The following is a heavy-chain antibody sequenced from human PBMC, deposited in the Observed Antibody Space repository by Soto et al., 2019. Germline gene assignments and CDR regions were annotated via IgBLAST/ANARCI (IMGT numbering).Heavy chain of an antibody. CDR3: ARHGWLES. Sequence: DVQLVETGGDLIQPGGSLRLSCAASGFNVNSNSMNWVRQAPGKGLEWLSLIHSDSNTKYVDSVKGRFTISRDSSENKLYLQMNSLRAEDTAVYYCARHGWLESWGQGTLVTVPS. J-gene: IGHJ5*01. CDR2: IHSDSNT. V-gene: IGHV3-53*02. CDR1: GFNVNSNS.